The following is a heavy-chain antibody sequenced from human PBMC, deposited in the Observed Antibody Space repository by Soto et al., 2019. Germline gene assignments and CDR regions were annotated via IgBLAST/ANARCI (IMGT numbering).Heavy chain of an antibody. V-gene: IGHV1-69*01. D-gene: IGHD6-13*01. CDR3: GRGSSITKVEY. Sequence: QVQLVQSGSEVKKPGSSVRVSCKASGGSVSNSAISWLRQAPGQGLEWMGGIIPIFGPAIYARKFQVRFTISADESTGTAYMELNNVRSDATAVYYCGRGSSITKVEYWGQGTLVTVSA. CDR2: IIPIFGPA. J-gene: IGHJ4*02. CDR1: GGSVSNSA.